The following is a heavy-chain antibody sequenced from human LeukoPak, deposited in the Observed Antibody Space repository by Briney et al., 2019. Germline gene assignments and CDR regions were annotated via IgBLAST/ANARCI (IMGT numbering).Heavy chain of an antibody. Sequence: SETLSLTCAVYGGSFSGYYWSWIRQPPGKGLEWIGEINHSGSTNYNPSLKSRVTISVDTSKNQFSLELSSVTAADTAVYYCARGYYYDSSGYLGYWGQGTLVTVSS. CDR1: GGSFSGYY. D-gene: IGHD3-22*01. J-gene: IGHJ4*02. CDR2: INHSGST. V-gene: IGHV4-34*01. CDR3: ARGYYYDSSGYLGY.